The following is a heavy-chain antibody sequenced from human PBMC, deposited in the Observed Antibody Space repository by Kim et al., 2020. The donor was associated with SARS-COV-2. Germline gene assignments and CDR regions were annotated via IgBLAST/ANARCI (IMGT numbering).Heavy chain of an antibody. CDR2: ITSDGDST. D-gene: IGHD3-10*01. J-gene: IGHJ3*02. Sequence: GGSLRLSCAASGFIFSSYIMHWVRQAPGKGLEYVSSITSDGDSTCYANSVKGRFTISRDNSKNTLYLQMGSLRAEDMAVYYCASEVRGVIDIWGQGTMVTVSS. CDR3: ASEVRGVIDI. CDR1: GFIFSSYI. V-gene: IGHV3-64*01.